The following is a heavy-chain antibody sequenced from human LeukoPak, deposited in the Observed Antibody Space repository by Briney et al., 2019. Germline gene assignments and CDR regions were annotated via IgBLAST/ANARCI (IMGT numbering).Heavy chain of an antibody. CDR3: ARKRAVVNGVLHYYYYGLDV. CDR1: DGSFSGHS. D-gene: IGHD2-2*01. CDR2: INPSGNT. V-gene: IGHV4-34*01. Sequence: PSETLSLTCGVYDGSFSGHSWTWIRQPLGKGLEWIGEINPSGNTHYNPSLESRITISVDTSKNQFSLKLTSVTAADTAVYYCARKRAVVNGVLHYYYYGLDVWGQGTAVTVSS. J-gene: IGHJ6*01.